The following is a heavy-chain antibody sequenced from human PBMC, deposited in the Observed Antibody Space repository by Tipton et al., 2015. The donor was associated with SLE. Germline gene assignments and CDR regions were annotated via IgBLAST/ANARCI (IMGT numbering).Heavy chain of an antibody. J-gene: IGHJ2*01. CDR1: GYTFTSYG. CDR2: ISAYNGNT. CDR3: ARDGDIVVVPAARPNWYFDL. Sequence: QLVQSGAEVKKPGASVKVSCKASGYTFTSYGISWVRQAPGQGLEWMGWISAYNGNTNYAQKLQGRVTMTTDTSTSTAYMELRSLGSDDTAVYYCARDGDIVVVPAARPNWYFDLWGRGTLVTVSS. D-gene: IGHD2-2*01. V-gene: IGHV1-18*01.